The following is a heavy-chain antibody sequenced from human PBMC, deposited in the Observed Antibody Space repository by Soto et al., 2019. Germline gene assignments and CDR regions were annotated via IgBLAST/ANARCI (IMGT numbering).Heavy chain of an antibody. CDR2: IYYSGST. CDR3: ASYSSSSSY. J-gene: IGHJ4*02. Sequence: SETLSLTCTVSGGSIGSYYGSWIRQPPGKGLEWIGYIYYSGSTNYNPSLKSRVTISVDTSKNQFSLKLSSVTAADTAVYYCASYSSSSSYWGQGTLVTVSS. V-gene: IGHV4-59*01. CDR1: GGSIGSYY. D-gene: IGHD6-6*01.